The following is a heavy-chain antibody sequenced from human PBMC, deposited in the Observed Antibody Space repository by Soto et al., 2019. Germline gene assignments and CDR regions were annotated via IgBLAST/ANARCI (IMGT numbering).Heavy chain of an antibody. D-gene: IGHD5-18*01. CDR2: INSDGSST. V-gene: IGHV3-74*01. J-gene: IGHJ4*02. Sequence: GGSLRLSCAASGFTFSSYWMHWVRQAPGKGLVWVSRINSDGSSTSYADSVKGRFTISRDNAKNTLYLQMNSLRAEDTAVYYCARIQKGLPGLGYWGQGTLVTVSS. CDR1: GFTFSSYW. CDR3: ARIQKGLPGLGY.